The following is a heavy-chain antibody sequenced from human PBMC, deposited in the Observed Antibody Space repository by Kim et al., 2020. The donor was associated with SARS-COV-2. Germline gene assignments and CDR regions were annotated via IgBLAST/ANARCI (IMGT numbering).Heavy chain of an antibody. CDR2: INPNSGGT. J-gene: IGHJ4*02. Sequence: ASVKVSCKASGYTFTGYYMHWVRQAPGQGLEWMGRINPNSGGTNYAQKFQGRVTMTRDTSISTAYMELSRLRSDDTAVYYCAPLTSLKTTRGGFDWLLSRDYWGQGTLVTVSS. V-gene: IGHV1-2*06. CDR1: GYTFTGYY. CDR3: APLTSLKTTRGGFDWLLSRDY. D-gene: IGHD3-9*01.